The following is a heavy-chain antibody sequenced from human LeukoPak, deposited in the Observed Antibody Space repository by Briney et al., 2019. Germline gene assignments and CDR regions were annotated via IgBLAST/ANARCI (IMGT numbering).Heavy chain of an antibody. J-gene: IGHJ4*02. Sequence: GALRLSCAASGFTFSSNYMSWVRQAPGKGLEWVSVIYSGGSTYYEDSVKGRFTISRDNSKNTLYLQMNSLRAEDTAVYYCASFRFGEFYFDYWGQGTLVTVSS. CDR3: ASFRFGEFYFDY. D-gene: IGHD3-10*01. CDR1: GFTFSSNY. V-gene: IGHV3-66*01. CDR2: IYSGGST.